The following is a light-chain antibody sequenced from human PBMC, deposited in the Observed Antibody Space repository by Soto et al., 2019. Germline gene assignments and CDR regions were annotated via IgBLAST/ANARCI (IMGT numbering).Light chain of an antibody. CDR2: SAS. J-gene: IGKJ1*01. Sequence: EIVLTQSPSTLSVSPGERATLSCRASQSVSSNLAWYQQKPGQAPRLLIYSASTRATGIPDRFSGSGSGTEFTLTISSLQAEDVAVYYCKQYNNWPRTFGQGTKVDIK. CDR1: QSVSSN. V-gene: IGKV3-15*01. CDR3: KQYNNWPRT.